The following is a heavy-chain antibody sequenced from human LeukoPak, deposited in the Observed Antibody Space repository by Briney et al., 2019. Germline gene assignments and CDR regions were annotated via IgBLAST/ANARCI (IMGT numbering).Heavy chain of an antibody. CDR3: ARFPQWELLPPGGY. Sequence: SVKVSCKASGYTFTSYAISWVRQAPGQGLEWMGGIIPIFGTANYAQKFQGRVTITADESTSTAYMELSSLRSEDTAVYYCARFPQWELLPPGGYWGQGTLVTVSS. J-gene: IGHJ4*02. D-gene: IGHD1-26*01. V-gene: IGHV1-69*13. CDR1: GYTFTSYA. CDR2: IIPIFGTA.